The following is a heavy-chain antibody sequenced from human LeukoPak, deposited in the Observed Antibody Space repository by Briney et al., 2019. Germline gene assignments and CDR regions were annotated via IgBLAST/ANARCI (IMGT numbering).Heavy chain of an antibody. V-gene: IGHV3-30*18. J-gene: IGHJ4*02. D-gene: IGHD2-15*01. CDR2: ISYDGSNK. CDR3: AKVFRGVVAATPPPVDY. Sequence: GSLRLSCAASGFTFSSYGMHWVRQAPGKGLEWVAVISYDGSNKYYADSVKGRFTISRDNSKNTLYLQMNSLRAEDTAVYYCAKVFRGVVAATPPPVDYWGQGTLVTVSS. CDR1: GFTFSSYG.